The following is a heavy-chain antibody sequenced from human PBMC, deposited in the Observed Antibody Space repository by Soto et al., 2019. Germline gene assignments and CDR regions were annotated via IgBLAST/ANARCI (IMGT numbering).Heavy chain of an antibody. CDR2: IYYSGST. V-gene: IGHV4-39*01. CDR1: GGSISSSSYY. CDR3: ARQNPSYYYGMDV. Sequence: PSETLSLTCTVSGGSISSSSYYWGWIRQPPGKGLEWIGSIYYSGSTYYNPSLKSRVTISVDTSKNQFSLKLSSVTAADTAVYYCARQNPSYYYGMDVWGQGTTVTVSS. J-gene: IGHJ6*02.